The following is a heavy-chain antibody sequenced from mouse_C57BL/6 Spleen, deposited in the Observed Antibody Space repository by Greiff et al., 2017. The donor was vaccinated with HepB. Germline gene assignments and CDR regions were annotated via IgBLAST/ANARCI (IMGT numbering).Heavy chain of an antibody. CDR3: AIRRIGLDY. CDR1: GYSITSGYD. CDR2: ISYSGST. Sequence: DVKLQESGPGMVKPSQSLSLTCTVTGYSITSGYDWHWIRHFPGNKLEWMGYISYSGSTNYNPSLKSRISITHDTSKNQFFLKLNSVTTEDTATYYCAIRRIGLDYWGQGTTLTVSS. V-gene: IGHV3-1*01. J-gene: IGHJ2*01.